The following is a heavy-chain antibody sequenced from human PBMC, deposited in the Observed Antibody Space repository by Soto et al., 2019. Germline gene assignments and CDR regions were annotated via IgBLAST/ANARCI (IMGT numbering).Heavy chain of an antibody. CDR2: IIPIFGTT. CDR3: ARDRGLTGFNYYGMDV. D-gene: IGHD3-16*01. V-gene: IGHV1-69*12. CDR1: GGTFSSYA. Sequence: QVQLVQSGAEVKKPGSSVKVSCKASGGTFSSYAISWVRQAPGQGLEWMGGIIPIFGTTNYAQKFQGRVTITADESTSTAYMELSSLRSEDTAVYYCARDRGLTGFNYYGMDVWGQGTTVTVSS. J-gene: IGHJ6*02.